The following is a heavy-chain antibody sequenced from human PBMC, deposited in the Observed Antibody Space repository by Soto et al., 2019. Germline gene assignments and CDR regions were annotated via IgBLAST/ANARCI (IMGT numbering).Heavy chain of an antibody. D-gene: IGHD2-2*01. CDR3: ATIVVVPAAIHDAFDI. CDR1: GYTFTSYY. V-gene: IGHV1-46*01. CDR2: INPSGGST. J-gene: IGHJ3*02. Sequence: GASVKVSWKASGYTFTSYYMHWVRQAPGQGLEWMGIINPSGGSTSYAQKFQGRVTMTRDTSTSTAYMELRSLRSEDTAVYYCATIVVVPAAIHDAFDIWGQGTMVTVSS.